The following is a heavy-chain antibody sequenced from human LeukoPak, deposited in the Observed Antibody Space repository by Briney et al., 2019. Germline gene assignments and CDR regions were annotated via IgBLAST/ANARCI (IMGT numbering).Heavy chain of an antibody. V-gene: IGHV3-21*01. D-gene: IGHD3-10*01. CDR2: ISSSGSYI. J-gene: IGHJ4*02. CDR3: ARDRGYYYGSGNDY. Sequence: GGSLRLSCAASGFTFSSYSMNWVRQAPGKGLEWVSSISSSGSYIYYADSVKGRFTISRDNAKNSLYLQMNSLRAEDTAVYYCARDRGYYYGSGNDYWGQGTLVTVSS. CDR1: GFTFSSYS.